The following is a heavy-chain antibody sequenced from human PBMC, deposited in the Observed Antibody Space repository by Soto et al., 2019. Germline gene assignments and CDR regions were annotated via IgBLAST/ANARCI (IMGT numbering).Heavy chain of an antibody. D-gene: IGHD1-26*01. Sequence: QITLKESGPTLVKPTQPLTLTCTFSGFSLTTDRVGVGWIRQPPGEALEWLAVIYWDDSKTYRPSLESRLTITKDTSKNQVALTMTNMGSLDTATYYCAHAYGGRSLYWGQGTLVTVSS. CDR1: GFSLTTDRVG. CDR2: IYWDDSK. CDR3: AHAYGGRSLY. J-gene: IGHJ4*02. V-gene: IGHV2-5*02.